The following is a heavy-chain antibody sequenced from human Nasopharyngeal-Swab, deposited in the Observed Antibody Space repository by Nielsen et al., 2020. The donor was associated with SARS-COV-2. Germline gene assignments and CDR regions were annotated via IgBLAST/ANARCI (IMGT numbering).Heavy chain of an antibody. Sequence: ASVKVSCKASGYTFTSYDINWVRQATGKGLEWMGWMNPNSGNTGYAQKLQGRVTMTRNTSISTAYMELSSLRSEDTAVYYCARGHQYQLLFHYYYYMDVWGKGTTVTVSS. CDR2: MNPNSGNT. J-gene: IGHJ6*03. V-gene: IGHV1-8*01. CDR3: ARGHQYQLLFHYYYYMDV. D-gene: IGHD2-2*01. CDR1: GYTFTSYD.